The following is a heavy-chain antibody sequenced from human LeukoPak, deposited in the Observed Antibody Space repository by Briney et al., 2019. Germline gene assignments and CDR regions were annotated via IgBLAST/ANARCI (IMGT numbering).Heavy chain of an antibody. CDR1: GFTFSSYS. CDR3: ARDSYDSSGYAGYFDY. CDR2: ISSSSSYI. D-gene: IGHD3-22*01. Sequence: GGSLRLSCAASGFTFSSYSMNWVRQAPGKGLEWVSSISSSSSYIYYADSVKGRFTISRDNAKNSLYLQMNGLRAEDTAVYYCARDSYDSSGYAGYFDYCGQGTLVTVSS. J-gene: IGHJ4*02. V-gene: IGHV3-21*01.